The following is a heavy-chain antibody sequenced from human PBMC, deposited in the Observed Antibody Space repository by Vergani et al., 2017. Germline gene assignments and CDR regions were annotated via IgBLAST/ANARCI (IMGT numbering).Heavy chain of an antibody. CDR2: IYYSGST. J-gene: IGHJ5*02. CDR3: ARGSIVVVPAAIRGNWFDP. CDR1: GGSISSYY. D-gene: IGHD2-2*02. Sequence: QVQLQESGPGLVKPSETLSLTCTVSGGSISSYYWSWIRQPPGKGLEWIGYIYYSGSTNYNPSLKSRVTISVDTSKSQFSMKLSSVTAADPAVYYCARGSIVVVPAAIRGNWFDPWGQGTLVTVSS. V-gene: IGHV4-59*01.